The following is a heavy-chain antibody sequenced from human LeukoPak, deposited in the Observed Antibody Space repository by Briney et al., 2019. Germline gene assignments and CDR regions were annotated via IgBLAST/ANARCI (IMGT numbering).Heavy chain of an antibody. D-gene: IGHD3-10*01. CDR3: AKEGDYYGSGSHRDAFDM. CDR1: GFTVSSNY. J-gene: IGHJ3*02. V-gene: IGHV3-53*01. Sequence: GGSLRLSCAASGFTVSSNYMSWVRQAPGKGLEWVSVIYSGGSTYYADSVKGRFTISRDNSKNTLYLQMNSLGAEDTAVYYCAKEGDYYGSGSHRDAFDMWGQGTMVTVSS. CDR2: IYSGGST.